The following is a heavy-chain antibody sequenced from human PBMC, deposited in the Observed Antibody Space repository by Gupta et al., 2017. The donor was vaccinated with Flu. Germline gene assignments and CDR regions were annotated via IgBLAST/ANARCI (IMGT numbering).Heavy chain of an antibody. CDR3: ARWTGTASGYNWYFDP. CDR2: VFHSGST. V-gene: IGHV4-28*01. CDR1: GSSISTSHW. J-gene: IGHJ2*01. D-gene: IGHD1-1*01. Sequence: QVQLQESGPGLVKPSDTLSLTCGVSGSSISTSHWWGWIRQPPGKGLAWIGYVFHSGSTYYNPSLRSRVTMSVDTSKNQFSLRLRSVTAVDTAVYYCARWTGTASGYNWYFDPWGRGTLVTVSS.